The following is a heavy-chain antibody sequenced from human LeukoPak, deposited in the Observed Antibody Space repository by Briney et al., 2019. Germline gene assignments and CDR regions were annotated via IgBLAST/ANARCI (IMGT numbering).Heavy chain of an antibody. CDR3: ARGYCSSTSCYTHAFDI. CDR1: GFTVSSNY. J-gene: IGHJ3*02. Sequence: QPGGSLRLSCAASGFTVSSNYMSWVRQAPGKGLEWVSVIYSSGSTYYADSVKGRFTISRDNSKNTLYLQMNSLRAEDTAVYYCARGYCSSTSCYTHAFDIWGQGTMVTVSS. D-gene: IGHD2-2*02. V-gene: IGHV3-66*01. CDR2: IYSSGST.